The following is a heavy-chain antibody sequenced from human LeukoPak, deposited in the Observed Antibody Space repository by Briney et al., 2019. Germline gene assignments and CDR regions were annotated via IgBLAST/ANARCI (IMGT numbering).Heavy chain of an antibody. Sequence: GGSLRLSCAASGFTFSSYWMNWARQAPGKGLEWVASINHNGNVNYYVDSVKGRFTFSRDNAKNSLYLQMSNLRAEDTAVYFCARGGGLDVWGQGATVTVSS. CDR3: ARGGGLDV. J-gene: IGHJ6*02. CDR1: GFTFSSYW. CDR2: INHNGNVN. V-gene: IGHV3-7*03. D-gene: IGHD3-16*01.